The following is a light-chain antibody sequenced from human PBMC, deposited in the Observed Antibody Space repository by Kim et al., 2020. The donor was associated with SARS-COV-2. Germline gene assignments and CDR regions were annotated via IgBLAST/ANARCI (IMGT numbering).Light chain of an antibody. V-gene: IGKV3-11*01. CDR2: DAS. CDR3: QQRSNWPLT. Sequence: SLSPGEHATLSCRARRRVSSYLAWDQQKLGQAPRLLIYDASSRATDSPARCSGSGSGTDFILTISSLEPEDFAVYYCQQRSNWPLTFGSGTEVEI. CDR1: RRVSSY. J-gene: IGKJ4*01.